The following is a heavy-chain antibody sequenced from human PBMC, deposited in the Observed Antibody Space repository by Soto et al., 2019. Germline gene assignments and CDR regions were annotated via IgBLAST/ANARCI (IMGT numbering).Heavy chain of an antibody. J-gene: IGHJ3*02. Sequence: QVQLVQSGAEVKKPGASVKVSCKASGYTFTTYAIHWLRQAPGQRLEWMGWINVGNGNTKYSQNFQGRVTITRDTSASTAFMELSSLGSEDTAFYYCARALRLTGDAFDIWGQGTMVTVSS. CDR3: ARALRLTGDAFDI. V-gene: IGHV1-3*01. D-gene: IGHD7-27*01. CDR2: INVGNGNT. CDR1: GYTFTTYA.